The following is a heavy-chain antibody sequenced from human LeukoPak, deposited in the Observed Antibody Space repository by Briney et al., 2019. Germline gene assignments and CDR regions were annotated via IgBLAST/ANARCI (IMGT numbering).Heavy chain of an antibody. CDR2: IYPNSGAT. V-gene: IGHV1-2*02. CDR1: GYTFTGYY. CDR3: GTLLSNGPFDY. J-gene: IGHJ4*02. Sequence: ASVKVSCKASGYTFTGYYMHWVRQAPGQGLEWMGYIYPNSGATKYAQKFQGRVTMTRDTSINTAYMELSGLRSDDTAVYYCGTLLSNGPFDYWGQGSLVTVSS.